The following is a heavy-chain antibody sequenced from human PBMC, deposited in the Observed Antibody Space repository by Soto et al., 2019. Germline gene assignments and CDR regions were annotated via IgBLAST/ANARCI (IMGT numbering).Heavy chain of an antibody. D-gene: IGHD1-26*01. Sequence: KPSETLSLTCTVSGGSIRSAGHYWSWIRQHPGKGLEWIGYINDSGSTFYNPSLRSRLNISVDTSKNQFSLKLSSVTAADTAVYYCARSPADVRREFDYWGQGTQVTVSS. CDR2: INDSGST. V-gene: IGHV4-31*03. J-gene: IGHJ4*02. CDR1: GGSIRSAGHY. CDR3: ARSPADVRREFDY.